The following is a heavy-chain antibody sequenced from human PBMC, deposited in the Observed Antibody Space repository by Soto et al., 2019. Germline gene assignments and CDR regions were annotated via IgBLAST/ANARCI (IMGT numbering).Heavy chain of an antibody. D-gene: IGHD3-10*01. Sequence: GASVKVSCKASGYTFTRYGISWVRQAPGQGLEWMGWISPHKDDTYYAQRLQGRVTMTTDTSTSTAYMELRSLRSDDTAVYFCARDLDGSGSYYTNYWGPGTLVTVSS. CDR1: GYTFTRYG. V-gene: IGHV1-18*01. CDR3: ARDLDGSGSYYTNY. CDR2: ISPHKDDT. J-gene: IGHJ4*02.